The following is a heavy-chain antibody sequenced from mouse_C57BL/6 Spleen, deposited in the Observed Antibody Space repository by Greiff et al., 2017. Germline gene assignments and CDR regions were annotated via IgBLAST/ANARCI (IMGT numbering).Heavy chain of an antibody. CDR2: IYPGSGST. V-gene: IGHV1-55*01. CDR1: GYTFTSYW. Sequence: QVQLQQPGAELVKPGASVKMSCKASGYTFTSYWITWVKQRPGQGLEWIGDIYPGSGSTKYNEKFKSKATLTVDTSSSTASMQLSSLTSEDSAVYYCARSKGHYWYFDVWGTGTTVTVSS. J-gene: IGHJ1*03. D-gene: IGHD3-3*01. CDR3: ARSKGHYWYFDV.